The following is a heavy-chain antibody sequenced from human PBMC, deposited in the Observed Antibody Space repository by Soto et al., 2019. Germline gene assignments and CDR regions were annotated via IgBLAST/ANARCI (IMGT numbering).Heavy chain of an antibody. CDR1: GFTFSSYG. Sequence: PGGSLRLSCAASGFTFSSYGMHWVRQAPGKGLEWVAVISYDGSNKYYADSVKGRFTISRDNSKNTLYLQMNSLRAEDTAVYYCAKDSYSLDDYYYYGMDVWGQGTTVTVSS. CDR2: ISYDGSNK. V-gene: IGHV3-30*18. CDR3: AKDSYSLDDYYYYGMDV. J-gene: IGHJ6*02. D-gene: IGHD4-4*01.